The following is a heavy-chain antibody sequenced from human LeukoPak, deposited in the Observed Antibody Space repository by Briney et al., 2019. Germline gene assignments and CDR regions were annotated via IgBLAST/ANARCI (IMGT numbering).Heavy chain of an antibody. Sequence: GASVKVSCKASGYTFTSYGISWVRQAPGQGLEWMGWINAYNGKTNYVQRFQGRVTTTTDTSTSTAYMELSSLRSDDTAVYYCARVSSSGGYYSYDTFNIWGQGTMVTVSS. D-gene: IGHD3-22*01. CDR2: INAYNGKT. CDR3: ARVSSSGGYYSYDTFNI. V-gene: IGHV1-18*01. J-gene: IGHJ3*02. CDR1: GYTFTSYG.